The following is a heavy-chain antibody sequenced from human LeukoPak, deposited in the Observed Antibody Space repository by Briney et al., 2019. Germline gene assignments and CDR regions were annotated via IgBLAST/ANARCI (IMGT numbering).Heavy chain of an antibody. CDR1: GGTFGSYA. V-gene: IGHV1-69*05. Sequence: SVKVSRKASGGTFGSYAISWVRQAPGQGLEWMGRIIPIFGTANYAQKFQGRVTITTDESTSTAYMELSSLRSEDTAVYYCAREMATITVLFDYWGQGTLVTVSS. CDR2: IIPIFGTA. CDR3: AREMATITVLFDY. J-gene: IGHJ4*02. D-gene: IGHD5-24*01.